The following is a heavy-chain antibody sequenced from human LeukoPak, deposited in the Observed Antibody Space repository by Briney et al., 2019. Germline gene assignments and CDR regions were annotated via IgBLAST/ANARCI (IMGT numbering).Heavy chain of an antibody. CDR3: VALIRGLGY. Sequence: GGSLRLSCAASGFTFSDHYMDWVRQPPGKGLDWIGRSRNRAHSYSTEYAASVKGRFTVSRADSENSMYLQMNSLKTDDTAVYYCVALIRGLGYWGQGTLVTVSS. D-gene: IGHD3-10*01. J-gene: IGHJ4*02. CDR2: SRNRAHSYST. V-gene: IGHV3-72*01. CDR1: GFTFSDHY.